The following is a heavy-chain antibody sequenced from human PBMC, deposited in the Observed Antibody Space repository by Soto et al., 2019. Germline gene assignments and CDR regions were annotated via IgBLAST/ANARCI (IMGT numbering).Heavy chain of an antibody. CDR2: IYHSGST. CDR1: GGSISSSNW. Sequence: SETLSLTCAVSGGSISSSNWWSCVRQPPGKGLEWIGEIYHSGSTNYNPSLKSRVTISVDKSKNQFSLKLSSVTAADTAVYYCARSETLGGGWLPDWGQGTLVTVSS. V-gene: IGHV4-4*02. CDR3: ARSETLGGGWLPD. D-gene: IGHD6-19*01. J-gene: IGHJ4*02.